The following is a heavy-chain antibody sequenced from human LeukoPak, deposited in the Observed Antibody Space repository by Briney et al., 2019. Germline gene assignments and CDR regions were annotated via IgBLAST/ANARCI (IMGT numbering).Heavy chain of an antibody. Sequence: GGSLRLSCAAPGFTFSSYSMNWVRQAPGKGLEWVSSISSSSSYIYYADSVKGRFTISRDNAKNSLYLQMNSLRAEDTAVYYCARGLGIAAAGTGGGDYWGQGTLVTVSS. CDR1: GFTFSSYS. J-gene: IGHJ4*02. CDR2: ISSSSSYI. D-gene: IGHD6-13*01. CDR3: ARGLGIAAAGTGGGDY. V-gene: IGHV3-21*01.